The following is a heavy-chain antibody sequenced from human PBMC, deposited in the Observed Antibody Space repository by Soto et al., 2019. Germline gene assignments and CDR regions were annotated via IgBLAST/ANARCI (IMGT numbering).Heavy chain of an antibody. CDR2: ISGSGGST. Sequence: GGSLRLSCAASGFTFSSYAMSWVRQAPGKGLEWVSAISGSGGSTYYADSVKGRFTISRDNSKNTLYLQMNSLRAEDTAVYYCAKSLTLWSTVTTIYAFDIWGQGTMVTVSS. D-gene: IGHD4-17*01. CDR3: AKSLTLWSTVTTIYAFDI. J-gene: IGHJ3*02. CDR1: GFTFSSYA. V-gene: IGHV3-23*01.